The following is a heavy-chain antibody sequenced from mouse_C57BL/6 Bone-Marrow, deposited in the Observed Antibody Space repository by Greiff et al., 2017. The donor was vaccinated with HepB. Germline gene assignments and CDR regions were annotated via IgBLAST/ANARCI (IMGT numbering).Heavy chain of an antibody. CDR2: INPSSGYT. D-gene: IGHD2-4*01. J-gene: IGHJ2*01. CDR1: GYTFTSYT. CDR3: AFYDYDYFDY. Sequence: VQLQESGAELARPGASVKMSCKASGYTFTSYTMHWVKQRPGQGLEWIGYINPSSGYTKYNQKVKDKATLTADKSSSTAYMQLSSLTSEDSAVYYCAFYDYDYFDYWGQGTTLTVSS. V-gene: IGHV1-4*01.